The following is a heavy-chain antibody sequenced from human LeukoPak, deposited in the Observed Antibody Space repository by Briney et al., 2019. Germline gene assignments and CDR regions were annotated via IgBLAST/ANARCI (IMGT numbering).Heavy chain of an antibody. Sequence: GGSLRLSCAASGFTFSSYWMHWVRQAPGKGLVWVSRMNSDGSSTSYADSVKGRFTISRDNAKNTLYLQMNSLRAEDTAVYYCARVRNDYDSSGRTFGGHNDAFDIWGQGTMVTVSS. CDR2: MNSDGSST. J-gene: IGHJ3*02. D-gene: IGHD3-22*01. CDR1: GFTFSSYW. CDR3: ARVRNDYDSSGRTFGGHNDAFDI. V-gene: IGHV3-74*01.